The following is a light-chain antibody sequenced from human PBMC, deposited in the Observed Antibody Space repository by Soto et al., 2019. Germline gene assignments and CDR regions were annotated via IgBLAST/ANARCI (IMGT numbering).Light chain of an antibody. CDR3: TQSYSTPWT. Sequence: DIQMTQSPSTLSASVGDRVTITCRASQSISRWLACYQQKPGTAPRLLIYAASSLQSGVPSRFSGSGSGTDFTLTISSLQPEDFATYYCTQSYSTPWTFGQGTKADIK. V-gene: IGKV1-39*01. J-gene: IGKJ1*01. CDR1: QSISRW. CDR2: AAS.